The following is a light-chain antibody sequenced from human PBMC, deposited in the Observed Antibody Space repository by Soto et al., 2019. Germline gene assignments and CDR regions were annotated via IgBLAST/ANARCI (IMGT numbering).Light chain of an antibody. Sequence: QSALTQPAFVSGSPGQSITISCTGTISDVGTYNLVSWYQQHPGKAPKLIIYEVSKRPSAFSNRFSGSKSDNTASLTISGLQAEDEADYYCCSYVNDDTFCVFGGGTKLTVL. CDR3: CSYVNDDTFCV. CDR2: EVS. J-gene: IGLJ3*02. V-gene: IGLV2-23*02. CDR1: ISDVGTYNL.